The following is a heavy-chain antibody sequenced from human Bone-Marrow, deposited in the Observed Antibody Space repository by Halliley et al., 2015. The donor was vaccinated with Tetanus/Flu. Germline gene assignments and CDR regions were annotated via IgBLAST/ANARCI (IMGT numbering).Heavy chain of an antibody. D-gene: IGHD3-16*01. CDR3: AREATMTTLGIDY. V-gene: IGHV3-21*06. Sequence: WVSSISGSGSFIYYADSVKGRFIISRDNDKNSLYLQMNGLRAEDTGIYYCAREATMTTLGIDYWGLGTLVTVSS. CDR2: ISGSGSFI. J-gene: IGHJ4*02.